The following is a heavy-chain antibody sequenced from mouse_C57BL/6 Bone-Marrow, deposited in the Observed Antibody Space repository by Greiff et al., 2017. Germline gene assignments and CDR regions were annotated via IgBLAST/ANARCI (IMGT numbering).Heavy chain of an antibody. J-gene: IGHJ4*01. Sequence: QVQLQQSGPGLVQPSQSLSITCTVSGFSLTSYGVHWVRQSPGKGLEWLGVIWSCGSTDYNAPFISKLSISKDNFKSEVFFKMYSLQADDTATDYCARNYPVRDYGSTYYAMDYWGQGTSVTVSS. CDR1: GFSLTSYG. CDR2: IWSCGST. V-gene: IGHV2-2*01. D-gene: IGHD1-1*01. CDR3: ARNYPVRDYGSTYYAMDY.